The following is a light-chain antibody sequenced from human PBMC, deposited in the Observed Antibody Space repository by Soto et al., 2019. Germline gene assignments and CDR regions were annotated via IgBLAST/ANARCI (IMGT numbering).Light chain of an antibody. CDR1: QGIRND. V-gene: IGKV1-17*01. Sequence: DIQMTQSPSSLSAFVGDRVTITCRASQGIRNDLVWYQQKPGKAPKRLIYGASSLQSGVPSRFSGSGSETEFTFTISSLQAEDFATYFCLQHNSYPRTFGQGTKVDIK. J-gene: IGKJ1*01. CDR3: LQHNSYPRT. CDR2: GAS.